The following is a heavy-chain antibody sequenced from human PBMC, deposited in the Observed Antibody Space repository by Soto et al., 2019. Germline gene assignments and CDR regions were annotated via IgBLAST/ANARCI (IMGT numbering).Heavy chain of an antibody. Sequence: PSETLSLTCTVSGGSVSSYYWSWIRQPPGKGLEWIGYIYYSGSTNYNPSLKSRVTISVDTSKNQFSLKLSSVTAADTAVYYCARWTYGSGSYWAKKRKYYFDYWGQGTLVTVSS. CDR1: GGSVSSYY. J-gene: IGHJ4*02. V-gene: IGHV4-59*02. CDR2: IYYSGST. D-gene: IGHD3-10*01. CDR3: ARWTYGSGSYWAKKRKYYFDY.